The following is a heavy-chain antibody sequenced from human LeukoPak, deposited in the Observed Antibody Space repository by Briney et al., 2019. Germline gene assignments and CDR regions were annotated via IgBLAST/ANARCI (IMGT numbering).Heavy chain of an antibody. J-gene: IGHJ3*02. Sequence: SGPTLVNPTQTLTLTCTFSGFSLSTSGLGVGWIRQPPGKALEWLAVIYWNDDRRYSPSLKSRLTITKDTSKNQVVLTMTNMNPVDTATYYRAHRLMGKRTFDIWGQGTMVTVSS. V-gene: IGHV2-5*01. CDR3: AHRLMGKRTFDI. D-gene: IGHD7-27*01. CDR2: IYWNDDR. CDR1: GFSLSTSGLG.